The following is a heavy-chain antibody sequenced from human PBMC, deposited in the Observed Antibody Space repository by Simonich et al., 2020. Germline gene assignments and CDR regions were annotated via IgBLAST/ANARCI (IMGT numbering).Heavy chain of an antibody. CDR1: GLTFRCYA. CDR2: TRGSGGST. J-gene: IGHJ4*02. D-gene: IGHD1-7*01. V-gene: IGHV3-23*01. CDR3: AKRSGVSITGTFDY. Sequence: EVQLLESGGGLVQPGVSLRLSCAASGLTFRCYAMSCVRQAPGEGRGWVSATRGSGGSTYYADSVKGRFTISRDNSKNTLYLQMNSLRAEDTAVYYCAKRSGVSITGTFDYWGQGTLVTVSS.